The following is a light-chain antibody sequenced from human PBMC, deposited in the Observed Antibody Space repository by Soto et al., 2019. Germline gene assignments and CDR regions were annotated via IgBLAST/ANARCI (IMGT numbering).Light chain of an antibody. CDR1: QGISSY. J-gene: IGKJ1*01. CDR3: QQSYSNPIT. V-gene: IGKV1-39*01. Sequence: DIQMTQSPSSLSASVGDRVTITCRASQGISSYLNWYQQKPGKAPKLLIYAASSLQSGVPSRFSGSGSGTDFTLTISSLQPEDFATYYCQQSYSNPITFGQGTKVDIK. CDR2: AAS.